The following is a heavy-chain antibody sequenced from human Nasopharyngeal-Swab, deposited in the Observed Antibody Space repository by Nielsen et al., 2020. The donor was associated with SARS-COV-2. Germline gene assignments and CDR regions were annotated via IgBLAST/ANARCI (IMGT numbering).Heavy chain of an antibody. CDR1: GITFDGYP. CDR3: AKDTRSPSMVRGPFDY. CDR2: INWNSGSS. J-gene: IGHJ4*02. Sequence: GGSLRLSCAASGITFDGYPMHWVRQAPGKGLEWYSGINWNSGSSAYADSVKGRFTTSRDNAKNSLYLQMNSLRVEDTALYYCAKDTRSPSMVRGPFDYWGQGTMVTVSS. D-gene: IGHD3-10*01. V-gene: IGHV3-9*01.